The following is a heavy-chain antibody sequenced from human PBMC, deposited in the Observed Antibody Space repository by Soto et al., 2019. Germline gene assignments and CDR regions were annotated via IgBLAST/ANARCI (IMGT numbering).Heavy chain of an antibody. Sequence: QVQLQESGPGLVKPSGTLSLTCAVSGGSISSSNWWSWVRQPPGKGLEWIGEIYHSGSTNYNPSPKSRLPLSVGKPKTQFPLRLSAVPSADTAVYYCARGAHTAVSPLDSWGQRTLVTGSS. D-gene: IGHD4-17*01. J-gene: IGHJ4*02. CDR1: GGSISSSNW. CDR3: ARGAHTAVSPLDS. CDR2: IYHSGST. V-gene: IGHV4-4*02.